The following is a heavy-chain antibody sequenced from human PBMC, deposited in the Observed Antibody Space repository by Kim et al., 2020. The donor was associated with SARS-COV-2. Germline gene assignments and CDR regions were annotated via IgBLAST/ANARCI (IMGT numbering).Heavy chain of an antibody. D-gene: IGHD2-15*01. CDR3: ATVVVVAARSGGVDY. V-gene: IGHV3-23*01. CDR1: GFTFSSYA. Sequence: GGSLRLSCAASGFTFSSYAMSWVRQAPGKGLEWVSAISGSGGSTYYADSVKGRFTISRDNSKNTLYLQMNSLRAEDTAVYYCATVVVVAARSGGVDYWGQGTLVTVSS. J-gene: IGHJ4*02. CDR2: ISGSGGST.